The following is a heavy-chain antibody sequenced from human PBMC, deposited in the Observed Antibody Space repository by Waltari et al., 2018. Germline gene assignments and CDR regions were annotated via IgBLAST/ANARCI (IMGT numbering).Heavy chain of an antibody. CDR2: IIPIFGTA. Sequence: QVQLVQSRAEVKKPGSSVKVSCKASGGTFSSYAISWVRQAPGQGLEWMGGIIPIFGTANYAQKFQGRVTITTDESTSTAYMELSSLRSEDTAVYYCARADDSSGYYSGGFDYWGQGTLVIVSS. V-gene: IGHV1-69*05. CDR3: ARADDSSGYYSGGFDY. J-gene: IGHJ4*02. D-gene: IGHD3-22*01. CDR1: GGTFSSYA.